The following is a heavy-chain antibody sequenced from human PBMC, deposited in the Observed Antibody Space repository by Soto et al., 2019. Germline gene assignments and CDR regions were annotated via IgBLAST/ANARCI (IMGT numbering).Heavy chain of an antibody. CDR1: GFAVSSNY. CDR3: ARARSAAAGLFDS. D-gene: IGHD6-13*01. Sequence: EVQLVESGGGLIQPGGSLRLSCAASGFAVSSNYMTWVRQAPGKGLEWVSAVYSGGSTYYADSVKGRFTISRDNSKNTLYRQMNSLRADDTAVYYCARARSAAAGLFDSSGQGTLVTVSS. V-gene: IGHV3-53*01. J-gene: IGHJ4*02. CDR2: VYSGGST.